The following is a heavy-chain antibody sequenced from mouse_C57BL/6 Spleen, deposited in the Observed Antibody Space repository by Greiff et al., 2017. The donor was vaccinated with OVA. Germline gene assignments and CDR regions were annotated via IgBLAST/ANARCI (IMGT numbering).Heavy chain of an antibody. CDR3: ARVGYYGNYAMDY. D-gene: IGHD1-1*01. J-gene: IGHJ4*01. V-gene: IGHV5-16*01. CDR2: INYDGSST. Sequence: DVKLVESEGGLVQPGSSMKLSCTASGFTFSDYYMAWVRQVPEKGLEWVANINYDGSSTYYLDSLKSRFIISRDNAKNILYLQMSSLKSEDTATYYCARVGYYGNYAMDYWGQGTSVTVSS. CDR1: GFTFSDYY.